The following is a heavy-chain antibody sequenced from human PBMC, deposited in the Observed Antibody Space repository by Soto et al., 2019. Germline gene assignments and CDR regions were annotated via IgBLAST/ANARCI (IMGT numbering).Heavy chain of an antibody. V-gene: IGHV1-3*01. CDR2: INPDNGNT. D-gene: IGHD2-15*01. CDR3: ARGIATGQLDP. CDR1: GYTFTRYT. Sequence: QVQLVQSGAEVKKPGASVKISCKASGYTFTRYTMNWARQAPGQRLEWMGWINPDNGNTKSSQKFQDRVIITRDTSASTAYIDLSSLRSEDTAVYYCARGIATGQLDPWGQGTLVTVSS. J-gene: IGHJ5*02.